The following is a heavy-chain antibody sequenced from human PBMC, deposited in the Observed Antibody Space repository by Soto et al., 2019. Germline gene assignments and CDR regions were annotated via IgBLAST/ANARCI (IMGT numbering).Heavy chain of an antibody. Sequence: QVQLVQSGAEVKKPGSSVKVSCKASGGTFSSYTINWFRQAPGQGLAWVGRIIPVLGLRDYAQNFQGRVTITADKSTTTAYMELSSLSSEDTAVYYCARDLQLERRDLPDAFDIWGQGTMVTVS. V-gene: IGHV1-69*08. J-gene: IGHJ3*02. CDR1: GGTFSSYT. D-gene: IGHD1-1*01. CDR2: IIPVLGLR. CDR3: ARDLQLERRDLPDAFDI.